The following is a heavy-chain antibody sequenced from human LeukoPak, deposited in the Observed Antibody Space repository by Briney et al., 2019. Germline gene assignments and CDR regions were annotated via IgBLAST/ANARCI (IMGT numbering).Heavy chain of an antibody. CDR3: AREKVKEVGSTGPYYYYGMDV. V-gene: IGHV1-2*04. CDR1: GYTFTGYY. CDR2: INPNSGGT. D-gene: IGHD3-10*01. Sequence: GASVKVSCKASGYTFTGYYMHWVRQAPGQGLEWMGWINPNSGGTNYAQKFQGWVTMTRDTSISTAYMELSRLRSDDTAVYYCAREKVKEVGSTGPYYYYGMDVWGQGTTVTVSS. J-gene: IGHJ6*02.